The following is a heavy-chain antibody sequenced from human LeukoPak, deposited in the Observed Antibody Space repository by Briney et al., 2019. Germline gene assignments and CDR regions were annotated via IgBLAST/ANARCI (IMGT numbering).Heavy chain of an antibody. V-gene: IGHV1-69*13. CDR3: ARSTEFGYCGGDCYWGYYFDY. J-gene: IGHJ4*02. Sequence: GASVKVSCKASGGTFSSYAISWVRQAPGQGLERMGGIIPIFGTANYAQKFQGRVTITADESTSTAYMELSSLRSEDTAVYYCARSTEFGYCGGDCYWGYYFDYWGQGTLVTVSS. CDR1: GGTFSSYA. CDR2: IIPIFGTA. D-gene: IGHD2-21*01.